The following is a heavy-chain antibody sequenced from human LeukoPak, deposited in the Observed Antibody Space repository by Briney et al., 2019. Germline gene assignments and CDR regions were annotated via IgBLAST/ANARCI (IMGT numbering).Heavy chain of an antibody. CDR2: ISYDGSNK. D-gene: IGHD3-10*01. Sequence: PGRSLRLSCAASGFTFSSYGMHWVRQAPGKGLEWVAVISYDGSNKYYADSVKGRFTISRDNSKNTLYLQMNSLRAEDTAVYYCAKADNSGSYYYYYMDVWGKGTTVTVSS. J-gene: IGHJ6*03. CDR1: GFTFSSYG. CDR3: AKADNSGSYYYYYMDV. V-gene: IGHV3-30*18.